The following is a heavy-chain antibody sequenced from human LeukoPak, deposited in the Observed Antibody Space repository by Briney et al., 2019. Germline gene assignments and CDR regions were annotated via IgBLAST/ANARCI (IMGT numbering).Heavy chain of an antibody. Sequence: PGGSLRLSCAASGFNFRSYWMSWVRQAPGMGLEWVAHIKQEGSEKYYVDSVKGRFTISRDKAKNSLYLQVNSPLAEDTALYVCARVGWTGSSCYCFLLFDNWGQGTQVTVSS. CDR1: GFNFRSYW. CDR2: IKQEGSEK. CDR3: ARVGWTGSSCYCFLLFDN. D-gene: IGHD2-15*01. V-gene: IGHV3-7*04. J-gene: IGHJ4*02.